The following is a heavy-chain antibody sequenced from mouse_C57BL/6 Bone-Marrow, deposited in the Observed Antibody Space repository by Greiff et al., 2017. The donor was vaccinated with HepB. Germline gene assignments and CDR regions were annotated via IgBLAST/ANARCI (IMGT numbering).Heavy chain of an antibody. CDR2: IDPEDGET. CDR1: GFNIKDYY. D-gene: IGHD1-1*01. Sequence: VQLQQSAAELVKPGASVKLSCTASGFNIKDYYMHWVKQRTEQGLEWIGRIDPEDGETKYAPKFQGNATITADTSSNTAYLQLSSLTSEDTAVYYCASYGSSSNWYFDVWGTGTTVTVSS. V-gene: IGHV14-2*01. CDR3: ASYGSSSNWYFDV. J-gene: IGHJ1*03.